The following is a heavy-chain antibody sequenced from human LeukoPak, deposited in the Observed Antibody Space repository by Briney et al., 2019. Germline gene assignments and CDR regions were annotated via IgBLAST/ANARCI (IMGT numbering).Heavy chain of an antibody. CDR3: ARASQYQLLPDAFDI. J-gene: IGHJ3*02. V-gene: IGHV1-46*01. D-gene: IGHD2-2*01. CDR1: GYTFTSYY. Sequence: GASVKVSCKASGYTFTSYYMHWVRQAPGQGLEWMGIINPSGDSTSYAQKFQGRVTMTRDMSTSTVYMELSSLRSEDTAVYYCARASQYQLLPDAFDIWGQGTMVTVSS. CDR2: INPSGDST.